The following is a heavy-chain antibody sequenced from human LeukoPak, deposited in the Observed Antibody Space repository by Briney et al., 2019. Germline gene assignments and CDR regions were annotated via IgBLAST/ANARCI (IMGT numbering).Heavy chain of an antibody. CDR3: VRQGYDYGAFNA. V-gene: IGHV4-4*07. CDR2: IFITGST. J-gene: IGHJ4*02. D-gene: IGHD5-12*01. CDR1: GDSISCCY. Sequence: SDTLSLTCAVSGDSISCCYWTWIQQSAGKGLEWIGRIFITGSTNYNPSLQGRVTMSVDRSKSQFSLRLSSVTAADTAVYYCVRQGYDYGAFNAWGQGTLVTVSS.